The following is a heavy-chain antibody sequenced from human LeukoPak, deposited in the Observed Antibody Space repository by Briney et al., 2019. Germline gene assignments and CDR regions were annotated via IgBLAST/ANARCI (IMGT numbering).Heavy chain of an antibody. CDR3: ARDTGWYFDL. V-gene: IGHV3-74*01. CDR2: ITGDGSST. CDR1: GSTFSGYW. Sequence: GGSLRLSCAASGSTFSGYWMHWVRQAPGKGLVWVSRITGDGSSTSYADSVEGRFTISRDNAKNTLYLQMISLRAEDTAVYYCARDTGWYFDLWGRGTLVTVSS. J-gene: IGHJ2*01. D-gene: IGHD4-17*01.